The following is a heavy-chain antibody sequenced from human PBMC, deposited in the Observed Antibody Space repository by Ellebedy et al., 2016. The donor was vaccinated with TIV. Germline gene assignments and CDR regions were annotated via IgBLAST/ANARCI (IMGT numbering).Heavy chain of an antibody. J-gene: IGHJ4*02. CDR2: VNNEGSDT. CDR3: ASSVEMATISPGY. CDR1: GFTFRNYW. D-gene: IGHD5-24*01. V-gene: IGHV3-74*01. Sequence: GESLKISXAVSGFTFRNYWMHWVRQAPGEGLVWVSRVNNEGSDTVYADSVKGRFTISRDNAKNSLYLQMNSLRAEDTAVYYCASSVEMATISPGYWGQGTLVTVSS.